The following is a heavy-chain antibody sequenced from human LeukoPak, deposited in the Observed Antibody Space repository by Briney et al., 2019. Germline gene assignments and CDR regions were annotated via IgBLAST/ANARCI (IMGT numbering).Heavy chain of an antibody. CDR1: GGTFSSYA. V-gene: IGHV1-69*13. Sequence: SVKVSCKASGGTFSSYAISWVRQAPGQGLEWMGGIIPIFGTANYAQKFQGRVTITADESTSTAYMELSSLRSEDTAVYYCARDGYGDYAFDYWGQGTLDTVSS. D-gene: IGHD4-17*01. J-gene: IGHJ4*02. CDR2: IIPIFGTA. CDR3: ARDGYGDYAFDY.